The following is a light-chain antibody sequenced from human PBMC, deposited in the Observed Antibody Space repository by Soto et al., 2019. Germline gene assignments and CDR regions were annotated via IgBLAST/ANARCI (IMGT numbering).Light chain of an antibody. CDR2: DAS. CDR1: QSVSSY. CDR3: QNRMNWPLN. Sequence: EIVLTHSPATLSFSPLEIATLSFRASQSVSSYLLWYQQEPGQTPRLLIYDASNRATGIPARFSGSGSETDFTLTISSLEPEDFAVYYCQNRMNWPLNFGQGTRLEIK. J-gene: IGKJ5*01. V-gene: IGKV3-11*01.